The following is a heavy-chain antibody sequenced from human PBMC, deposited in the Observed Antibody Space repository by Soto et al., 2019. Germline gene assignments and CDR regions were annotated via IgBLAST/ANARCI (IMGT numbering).Heavy chain of an antibody. CDR3: ARDVNTVRYYDSSGYLNWFDP. CDR2: INPSGVGT. CDR1: GYTFINYY. D-gene: IGHD3-22*01. V-gene: IGHV1-46*03. J-gene: IGHJ5*02. Sequence: ASVKVSCKASGYTFINYYMHWVRQAPGQGLEWMGIINPSGVGTSYAQKFQGRVTLTSDTSTSTVYMELSSLRSEDTAVYYCARDVNTVRYYDSSGYLNWFDPWGQGTLVTVSS.